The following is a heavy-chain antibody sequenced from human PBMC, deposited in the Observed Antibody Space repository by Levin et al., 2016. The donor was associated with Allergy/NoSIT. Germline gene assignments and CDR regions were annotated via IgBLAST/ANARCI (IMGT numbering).Heavy chain of an antibody. Sequence: WIRQPPGKGLEWIGYIYYSGSTNYNPSLKSRVTISVDTSKNQLSLKLTSVTAADTAVYYCARPGPKYTYAYTFDFWGQGTLVTVSS. D-gene: IGHD5-18*01. V-gene: IGHV4-61*07. CDR2: IYYSGST. J-gene: IGHJ4*02. CDR3: ARPGPKYTYAYTFDF.